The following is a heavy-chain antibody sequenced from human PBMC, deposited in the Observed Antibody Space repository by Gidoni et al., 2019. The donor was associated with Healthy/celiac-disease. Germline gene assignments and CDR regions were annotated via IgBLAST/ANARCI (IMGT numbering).Heavy chain of an antibody. D-gene: IGHD2-2*03. CDR2: IKQDGSEK. CDR3: ARGSDGYCSSTRCYWVRPGAFDI. V-gene: IGHV3-7*01. Sequence: LVRQAPGKGLEWVANIKQDGSEKYYVDSVKGRFTISRDNAKNSLYLQMNSLRAEDTAVYYCARGSDGYCSSTRCYWVRPGAFDIWGQGTMVTVSS. J-gene: IGHJ3*02.